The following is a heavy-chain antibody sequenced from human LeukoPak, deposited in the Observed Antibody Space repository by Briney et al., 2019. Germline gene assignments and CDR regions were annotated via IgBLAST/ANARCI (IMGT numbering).Heavy chain of an antibody. V-gene: IGHV3-7*03. CDR2: TNPDETAK. CDR1: GFTFSSFW. CDR3: AKDWRGGGCYSD. J-gene: IGHJ1*01. Sequence: GGYLRLSCTASGFTFSSFWMSWVRQAPGKGLEWVANTNPDETAKSYVDSVKGRFTISRDNAKNSLYLQMNSLRADDTAMYYCAKDWRGGGCYSDWGQGTLVTVSS. D-gene: IGHD2-15*01.